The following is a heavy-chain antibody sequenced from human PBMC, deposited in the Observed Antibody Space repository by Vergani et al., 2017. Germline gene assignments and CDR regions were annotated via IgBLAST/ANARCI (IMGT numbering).Heavy chain of an antibody. Sequence: EVQLLESGGGLVQPGGSLRLSCAASGFTFSSYAMSWVRQAPGKGLEWVSAISGSGGSTYYADSVKGRFTISRDNSKNTLYLQMNSLRAEDTAVYYCARDQKGAREAATRYNWFDPWGQGTLVTVSS. D-gene: IGHD2-15*01. CDR2: ISGSGGST. V-gene: IGHV3-23*01. J-gene: IGHJ5*02. CDR3: ARDQKGAREAATRYNWFDP. CDR1: GFTFSSYA.